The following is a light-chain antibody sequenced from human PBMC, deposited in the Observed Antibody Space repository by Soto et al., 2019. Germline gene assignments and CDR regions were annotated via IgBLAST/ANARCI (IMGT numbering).Light chain of an antibody. CDR1: RSTIGSNS. Sequence: QSVLTQPPSASGTPGQRVTISCSGSRSTIGSNSVNWYQQLPGTAPKLLIYSNNQRPSGVPDRFSGSKSGTSASLAISGRQSEDEADYYCAAWDDSLNGVVFGGGTKLTVL. J-gene: IGLJ2*01. V-gene: IGLV1-44*01. CDR3: AAWDDSLNGVV. CDR2: SNN.